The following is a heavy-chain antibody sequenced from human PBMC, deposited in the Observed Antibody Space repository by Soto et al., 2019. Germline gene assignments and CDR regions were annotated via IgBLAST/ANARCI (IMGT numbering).Heavy chain of an antibody. J-gene: IGHJ1*01. CDR3: ARGHSGSYSSYFQH. Sequence: GGSLRLSCAASGFTFSSYSMNWVRQAPGKGLEWVSSISSSSSYIYYADSVKGRFTISRDNAKNSLYLQMNSLRAEDTAVYYCARGHSGSYSSYFQHWGQGTLVTVSS. CDR1: GFTFSSYS. V-gene: IGHV3-21*01. D-gene: IGHD1-26*01. CDR2: ISSSSSYI.